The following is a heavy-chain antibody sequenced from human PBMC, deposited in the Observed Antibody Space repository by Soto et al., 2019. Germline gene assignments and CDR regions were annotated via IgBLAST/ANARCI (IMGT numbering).Heavy chain of an antibody. J-gene: IGHJ4*02. CDR1: GYTFTSYY. CDR2: INPSGGST. V-gene: IGHV1-46*01. CDR3: ARDGRSSYSRGWYHFDY. Sequence: ASVKVSCKASGYTFTSYYMHWVRQAPGQGLEWMGIINPSGGSTSYAQEFQGRVTMTRDTSTSTVYMELSRLRSEDTAVYYCARDGRSSYSRGWYHFDYWGQGTLVTVSS. D-gene: IGHD6-19*01.